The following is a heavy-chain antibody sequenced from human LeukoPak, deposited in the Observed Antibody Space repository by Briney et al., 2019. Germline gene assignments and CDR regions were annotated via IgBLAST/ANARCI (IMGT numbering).Heavy chain of an antibody. CDR1: GGSISSHY. Sequence: SETLSLTCTVSGGSISSHYWTWIRQSPVKGLEWIGDISNSGSTSYNPSLKSRVTISIDTSKNQFSLKLSSVTAADTAVYYCGRDALVGYLSYYYMDVWGKGTTVTVSS. J-gene: IGHJ6*03. V-gene: IGHV4-59*11. CDR2: ISNSGST. D-gene: IGHD2-15*01. CDR3: GRDALVGYLSYYYMDV.